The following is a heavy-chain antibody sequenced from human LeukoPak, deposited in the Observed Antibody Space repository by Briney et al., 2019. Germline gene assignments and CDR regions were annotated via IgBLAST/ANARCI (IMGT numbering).Heavy chain of an antibody. CDR1: GFTFSSYT. D-gene: IGHD2-2*03. CDR3: AKDGGLWISAHWGDS. CDR2: ISTGGGNT. Sequence: GGSLRLSCTASGFTFSSYTMSWVRQAPGKGLKWVSTISTGGGNTYYADSVQGRFTVSRDDSKNTLYLQMNSLRAEDTAAYYCAKDGGLWISAHWGDSWGRGTLVTVSS. J-gene: IGHJ4*02. V-gene: IGHV3-23*01.